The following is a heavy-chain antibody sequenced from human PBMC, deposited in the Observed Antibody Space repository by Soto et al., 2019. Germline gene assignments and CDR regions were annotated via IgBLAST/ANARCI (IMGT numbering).Heavy chain of an antibody. Sequence: ASVKVSCKASGYTFSDFDINWLRQAAGQGPEWMGWMNAKSGDTFSAQRLQGKFNMTWDTSLSTAYMEVGSLTSDDAAICYRARGNHFNSAGFYVWGEETTGTISS. J-gene: IGHJ6*04. CDR1: GYTFSDFD. CDR2: MNAKSGDT. CDR3: ARGNHFNSAGFYV. D-gene: IGHD6-25*01. V-gene: IGHV1-8*01.